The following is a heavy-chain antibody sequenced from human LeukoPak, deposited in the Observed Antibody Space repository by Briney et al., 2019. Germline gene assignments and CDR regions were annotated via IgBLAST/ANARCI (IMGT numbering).Heavy chain of an antibody. D-gene: IGHD1-26*01. CDR1: GGSISSGSYY. CDR2: IYYSGST. V-gene: IGHV4-61*01. Sequence: SETLSLTCTVSGGSISSGSYYWRWIRQPPGTGLEWIGYIYYSGSTNYNPSLKSRVIISVDTSKNQFSLKLSSVTAADTAVYYCAREGARWEPSFSAFDIWGQGTMVTVSS. CDR3: AREGARWEPSFSAFDI. J-gene: IGHJ3*02.